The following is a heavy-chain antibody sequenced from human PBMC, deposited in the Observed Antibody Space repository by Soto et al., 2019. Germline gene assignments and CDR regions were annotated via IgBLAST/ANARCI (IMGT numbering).Heavy chain of an antibody. Sequence: GASVKVSCKASGGTFSSYAITWVRQAPGQGLVWMGVIIPIFGTANYAQKFQARVTITADESTSTAYMELSSLRSEDTAVYYCARDRGPSSGYYPYWFDPWGQGTLVTVSS. D-gene: IGHD3-22*01. CDR1: GGTFSSYA. CDR3: ARDRGPSSGYYPYWFDP. CDR2: IIPIFGTA. V-gene: IGHV1-69*13. J-gene: IGHJ5*02.